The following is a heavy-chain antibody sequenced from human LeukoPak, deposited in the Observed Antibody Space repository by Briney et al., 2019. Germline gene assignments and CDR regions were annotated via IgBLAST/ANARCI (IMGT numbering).Heavy chain of an antibody. D-gene: IGHD6-19*01. CDR2: IYSGGST. Sequence: PGRPLRLSCAASGFTVSSNYMSWVRQAPGKGLEWVSVIYSGGSTYYADSVKGRFTISRDNSKNTLYLQMNSLRAEDTAVYYCARALYSSGIDYWGQGTLVTVSP. CDR1: GFTVSSNY. J-gene: IGHJ4*02. CDR3: ARALYSSGIDY. V-gene: IGHV3-53*01.